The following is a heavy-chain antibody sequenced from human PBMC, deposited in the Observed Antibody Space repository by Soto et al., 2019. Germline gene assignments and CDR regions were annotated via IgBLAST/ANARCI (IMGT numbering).Heavy chain of an antibody. CDR1: GGTFNTYA. D-gene: IGHD3-10*01. Sequence: QVQLVQSGAEMKKPGSSVKVSCQSSGGTFNTYAMNWVRQAPGQGPEWMGDISPMFGAANYAPKFQGRVTIPEDDYKDTPYMQLSSLTSENMSLYFRAREVQVHTPAFVYWGQGTLVTVSS. J-gene: IGHJ4*02. V-gene: IGHV1-69*19. CDR3: AREVQVHTPAFVY. CDR2: ISPMFGAA.